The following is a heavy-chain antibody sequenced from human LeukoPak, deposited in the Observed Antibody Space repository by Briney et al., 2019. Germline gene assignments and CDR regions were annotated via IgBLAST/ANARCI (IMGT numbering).Heavy chain of an antibody. CDR3: AREKRGIQLWFYFDY. CDR1: GGSVDSTTYS. J-gene: IGHJ4*02. CDR2: KYYSETT. Sequence: SETLSLTCTVSGGSVDSTTYSWGWIRQPPGKGLDWIGSKYYSETTYYSPSLKSRVTISVDTSKNQFSLRLTSVTAADTAVYYCAREKRGIQLWFYFDYWGQGTLVTVSS. D-gene: IGHD5-18*01. V-gene: IGHV4-39*02.